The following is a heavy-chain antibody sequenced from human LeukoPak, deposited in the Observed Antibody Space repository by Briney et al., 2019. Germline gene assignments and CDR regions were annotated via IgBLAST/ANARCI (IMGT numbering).Heavy chain of an antibody. CDR3: EKDYGFYNDSSPQGAFDI. D-gene: IGHD3-22*01. J-gene: IGHJ3*02. CDR1: GFTFDDYA. Sequence: PGRSLRLSCAASGFTFDDYAMHWVRQAPGKGLEWVSGISWNSGSIGYADSVKGRFTISRDNAKNSLYLQMNSLRAEDPALYYCEKDYGFYNDSSPQGAFDIWAKGTMFTVS. CDR2: ISWNSGSI. V-gene: IGHV3-9*01.